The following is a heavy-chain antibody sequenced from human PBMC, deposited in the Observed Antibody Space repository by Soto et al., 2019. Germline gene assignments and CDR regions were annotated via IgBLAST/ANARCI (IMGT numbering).Heavy chain of an antibody. J-gene: IGHJ3*02. Sequence: GESLKISCKGSEYRFTSYWIGWVRQLPGKGLVWMGIIDPGASDTSYSPSFQGQVTISADKSISTAYLQWSSLKASDTAMYYCAESPARIAAAGPGDDAFDIWGQGSMVTVSS. D-gene: IGHD6-13*01. CDR3: AESPARIAAAGPGDDAFDI. CDR2: IDPGASDT. CDR1: EYRFTSYW. V-gene: IGHV5-51*01.